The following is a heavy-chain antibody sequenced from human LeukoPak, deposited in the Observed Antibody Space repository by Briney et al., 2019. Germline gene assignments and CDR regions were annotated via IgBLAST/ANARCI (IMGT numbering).Heavy chain of an antibody. Sequence: PGGSLRLSCAASGFTFSGSAMHWVRQASGKGLEWVGRIRSKANSYATAYAASVKGRFTISRDDSKNTAYLQMNSLKTEDTAVYYCTRPHPEIGVDYWGQGTLVTVSS. D-gene: IGHD1-14*01. J-gene: IGHJ4*02. CDR1: GFTFSGSA. V-gene: IGHV3-73*01. CDR3: TRPHPEIGVDY. CDR2: IRSKANSYAT.